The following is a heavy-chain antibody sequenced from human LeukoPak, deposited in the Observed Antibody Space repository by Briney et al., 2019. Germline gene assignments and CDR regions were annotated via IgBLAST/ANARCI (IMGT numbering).Heavy chain of an antibody. CDR1: GFTFSSYW. J-gene: IGHJ6*03. V-gene: IGHV3-15*01. CDR3: STVPRYYYYYMDV. Sequence: GGSLRLSCVASGFTFSSYWMSWVRQTPGKGLEWVGRIKSKTDGGTTDYAAPVKGRFTISRDDSKNTLYLQMNSLKTEDTAVYYCSTVPRYYYYYMDVWGKGTTVTVSS. CDR2: IKSKTDGGTT.